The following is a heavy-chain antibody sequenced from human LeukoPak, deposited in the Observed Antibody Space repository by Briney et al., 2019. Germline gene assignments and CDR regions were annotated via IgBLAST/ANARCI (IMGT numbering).Heavy chain of an antibody. Sequence: GGSLRLSCAASGFTFSSYSMNWVREAPGKGLEWVSSISSSSSYIYYADSVKGRFTISRDNAKNSLYLQMNSLRAEDTAVYYCARTGVSSSWYGEYWGQGTLVTVSS. CDR1: GFTFSSYS. CDR3: ARTGVSSSWYGEY. J-gene: IGHJ4*02. D-gene: IGHD6-13*01. CDR2: ISSSSSYI. V-gene: IGHV3-21*01.